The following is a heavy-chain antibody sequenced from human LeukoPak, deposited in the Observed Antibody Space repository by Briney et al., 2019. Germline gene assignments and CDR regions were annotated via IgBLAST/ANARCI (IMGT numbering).Heavy chain of an antibody. J-gene: IGHJ4*02. CDR2: ITWDGGTS. Sequence: GGSLRLSCTASGFGFDAYTMHWVRQAPGKGLEWVSLITWDGGTSYYGDSVKGRFSISRDNNKNSLYLQMNSLRTEDTALYYCAKGESVVVAATLPDYWGQGTLVTVSS. V-gene: IGHV3-43*01. D-gene: IGHD2-15*01. CDR1: GFGFDAYT. CDR3: AKGESVVVAATLPDY.